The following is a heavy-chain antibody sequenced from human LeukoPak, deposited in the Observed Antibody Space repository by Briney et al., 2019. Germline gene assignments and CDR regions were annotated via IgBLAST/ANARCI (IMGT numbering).Heavy chain of an antibody. V-gene: IGHV1-18*01. CDR1: GYTFTSYG. CDR2: ISAYNGNT. Sequence: ASVKVSCKASGYTFTSYGISWVRQAPGQGLEWMGWISAYNGNTNYAQKLQGRVTMTTDTSTSTAYMELRSLRSDDTAVYYCARPSAQWELLLPFDYWGLGTLVTVSS. J-gene: IGHJ4*02. D-gene: IGHD1-26*01. CDR3: ARPSAQWELLLPFDY.